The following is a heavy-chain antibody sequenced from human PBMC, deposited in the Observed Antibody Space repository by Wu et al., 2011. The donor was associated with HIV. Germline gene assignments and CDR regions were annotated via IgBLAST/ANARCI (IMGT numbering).Heavy chain of an antibody. Sequence: HVQLVQSGAEVKKPGSSVKVSCKASGDTFSSFAISWVRQAPGQGLEWMGGIIPIFDTVNYAQKFQGRVTITTDESTSTVYMELNGLRSEDTAVYYCARLSSIGGSGIFGMDVWGQGTTVTGLL. CDR2: IIPIFDTV. D-gene: IGHD3-10*01. CDR1: GDTFSSFA. J-gene: IGHJ6*02. CDR3: ARLSSIGGSGIFGMDV. V-gene: IGHV1-69*05.